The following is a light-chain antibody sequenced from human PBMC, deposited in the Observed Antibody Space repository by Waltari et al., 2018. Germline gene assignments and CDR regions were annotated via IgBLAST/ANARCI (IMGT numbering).Light chain of an antibody. J-gene: IGKJ1*01. Sequence: SCSASQSVSRSLAWYQQKPGQAPRLLIYDASSRATGIPDRFSGSGSGTDFSLTISRLEPEDFAVYYCQKYVNLPATFGQGTKVEIK. CDR3: QKYVNLPAT. V-gene: IGKV3-20*01. CDR2: DAS. CDR1: QSVSRS.